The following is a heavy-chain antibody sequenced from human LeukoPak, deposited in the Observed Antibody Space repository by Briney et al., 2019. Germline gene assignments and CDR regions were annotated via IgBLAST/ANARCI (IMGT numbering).Heavy chain of an antibody. D-gene: IGHD6-19*01. CDR3: AKRGAGSGGLHY. Sequence: GGSLRLSCAASGFTFATYAMSWVRQAPGKGLEWVSTFYETGKTDHADSVKGRFPISRDTSKNTLYLQMNSLRAEDTATYYCAKRGAGSGGLHYWGQGTLVTVSS. CDR1: GFTFATYA. J-gene: IGHJ4*02. V-gene: IGHV3-23*01. CDR2: FYETGKT.